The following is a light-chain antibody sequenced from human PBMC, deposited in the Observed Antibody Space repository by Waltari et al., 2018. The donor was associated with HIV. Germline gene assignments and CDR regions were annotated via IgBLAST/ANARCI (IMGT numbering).Light chain of an antibody. V-gene: IGKV3-11*01. Sequence: ENVLTQSPATLSLSPGERATLSCRASQNVSSYLAWYQQKPGQAPRLLIYGASNRATGIPARFSGSGSGTDFTLTIISLEPEDFAVYYCQQRSNWPPRYSFGQGTKLEIK. CDR1: QNVSSY. J-gene: IGKJ2*03. CDR2: GAS. CDR3: QQRSNWPPRYS.